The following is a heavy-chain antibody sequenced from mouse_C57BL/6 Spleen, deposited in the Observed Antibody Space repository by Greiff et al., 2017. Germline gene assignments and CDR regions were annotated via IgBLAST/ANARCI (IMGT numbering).Heavy chain of an antibody. CDR2: IDPSDSAT. CDR1: GYTFTSYW. V-gene: IGHV1-52*01. D-gene: IGHD1-1*01. J-gene: IGHJ2*01. CDR3: ARGVNYGSSNFDY. Sequence: VQLQQPGAELVRPGSSVKLSCKASGYTFTSYWMHWVKQRPIQGLEWIGNIDPSDSATHYNQKFKDKATLTVDKSSSTAYMQLSSLTSEDSAVYYCARGVNYGSSNFDYWGQGTTLTVSA.